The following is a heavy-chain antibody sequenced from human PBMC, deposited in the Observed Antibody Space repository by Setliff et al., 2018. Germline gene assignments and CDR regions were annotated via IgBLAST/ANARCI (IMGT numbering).Heavy chain of an antibody. Sequence: ASVKVSCKASGHSLTSNHFHWGRQAPGKGLEWMGTINPNDGYTIYAPAFQGRVAMTTDESTSTAYMELSSLRSEDTAVYYCARAVTTPYYFDYWGQGTLVTVSS. D-gene: IGHD3-3*01. CDR1: GHSLTSNH. CDR3: ARAVTTPYYFDY. J-gene: IGHJ4*02. V-gene: IGHV1-46*01. CDR2: INPNDGYT.